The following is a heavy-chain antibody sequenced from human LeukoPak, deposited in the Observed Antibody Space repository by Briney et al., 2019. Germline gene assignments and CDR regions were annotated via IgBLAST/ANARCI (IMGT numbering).Heavy chain of an antibody. Sequence: ASVKVSCKASGYTFTSYGISWVRQGQGQGVEWMGWISSYNGHTTAAQKLQGRLTMTPDTSTSTAYIELRSLRSDDTAVYYCAREDRHMNWFDPRGQGTLVTVSS. CDR3: AREDRHMNWFDP. V-gene: IGHV1-18*01. CDR2: ISSYNGHT. J-gene: IGHJ5*02. CDR1: GYTFTSYG.